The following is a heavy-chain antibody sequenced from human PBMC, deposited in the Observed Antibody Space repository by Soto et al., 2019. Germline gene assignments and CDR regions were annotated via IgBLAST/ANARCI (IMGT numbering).Heavy chain of an antibody. CDR2: IYHSGST. D-gene: IGHD3-9*01. V-gene: IGHV4-4*02. CDR3: ARRDWSGSTSYFYFDY. CDR1: GGSIISSNW. Sequence: AKTLSLTGAVSGGSIISSNWGSWVRQPPGEGLEWIGEIYHSGSTYYKQSLKSRVAMSVDTSKTQFSLKLTSATAADTAVYYCARRDWSGSTSYFYFDYWGQGVLVTVSS. J-gene: IGHJ4*02.